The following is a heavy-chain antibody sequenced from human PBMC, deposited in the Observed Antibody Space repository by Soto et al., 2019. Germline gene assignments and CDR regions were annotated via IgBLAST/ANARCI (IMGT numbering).Heavy chain of an antibody. CDR3: ARLRDGYNHVNFDY. D-gene: IGHD5-12*01. Sequence: PSETLSLTCTVSGGSISSYYWSWIRQPPGKGLEWIGYIYYSGSTNYNPSLKSRVTISVDTSKNQFSLKLSSVTAADTAVYYCARLRDGYNHVNFDYWGPGTLVTVS. V-gene: IGHV4-59*01. J-gene: IGHJ4*02. CDR1: GGSISSYY. CDR2: IYYSGST.